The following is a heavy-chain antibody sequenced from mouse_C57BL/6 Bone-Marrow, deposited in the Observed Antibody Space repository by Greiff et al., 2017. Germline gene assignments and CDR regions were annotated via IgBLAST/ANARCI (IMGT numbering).Heavy chain of an antibody. Sequence: VQLQQSGAELVRPGASVTLSCKASGYTFTDYEMHWVKQTPVHGLEWIGAIDPETGGTAYNQKFKGKAILTADKSSSTAYMELRSLTSEDSAVYYCARGTGTLYYFDYWGQGTTLTVSS. D-gene: IGHD4-1*01. V-gene: IGHV1-15*01. CDR3: ARGTGTLYYFDY. CDR1: GYTFTDYE. CDR2: IDPETGGT. J-gene: IGHJ2*01.